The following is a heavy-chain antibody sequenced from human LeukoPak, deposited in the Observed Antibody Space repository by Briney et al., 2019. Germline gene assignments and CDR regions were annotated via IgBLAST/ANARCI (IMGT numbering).Heavy chain of an antibody. CDR2: INSDGSST. Sequence: GGSLRLSCAASGFTFSSYWMHWLRQAPGKGLVWVSRINSDGSSTSYADSVKGRFTISRDNAKNTLYLQMNSLRAEDTAVYYCARVDSTMVRGVIDYWGQGTLVTVSS. CDR1: GFTFSSYW. V-gene: IGHV3-74*01. CDR3: ARVDSTMVRGVIDY. D-gene: IGHD3-10*01. J-gene: IGHJ4*02.